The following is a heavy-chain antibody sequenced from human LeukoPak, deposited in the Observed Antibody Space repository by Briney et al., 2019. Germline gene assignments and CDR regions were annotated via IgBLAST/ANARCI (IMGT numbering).Heavy chain of an antibody. J-gene: IGHJ6*02. Sequence: GGSLRLSCAASEFSFSSYAMNWVCQAPGKGLERVSVISSTGGSTNYADSVKGRFTISRDNSKNTLSLQMNSLRVEDTAVYYCAKDIVGTGYYFGMDVWGQGTTVTVSS. V-gene: IGHV3-23*01. CDR3: AKDIVGTGYYFGMDV. D-gene: IGHD1-26*01. CDR2: ISSTGGST. CDR1: EFSFSSYA.